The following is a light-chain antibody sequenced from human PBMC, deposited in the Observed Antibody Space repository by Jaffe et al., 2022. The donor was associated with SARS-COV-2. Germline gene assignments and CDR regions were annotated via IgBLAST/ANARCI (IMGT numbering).Light chain of an antibody. CDR3: QHYNESPPLP. Sequence: EIVLTQSPGTLSLSPGERATLSCRASQSVGNNYLAWYQQKPGQAPRLLIYGASNRATGVPDRFSGSGSGTDFTLTISRLEPEDFAVYFCQHYNESPPLPFGGGTKVEIK. CDR1: QSVGNNY. J-gene: IGKJ4*01. V-gene: IGKV3-20*01. CDR2: GAS.